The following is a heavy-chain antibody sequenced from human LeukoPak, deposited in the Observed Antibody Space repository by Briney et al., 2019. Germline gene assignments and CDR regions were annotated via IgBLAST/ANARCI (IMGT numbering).Heavy chain of an antibody. CDR1: GFTVSSNY. V-gene: IGHV3-53*01. CDR2: IYSGGST. Sequence: GGSLRLSCAASGFTVSSNYMSWVRQAPGKGLEWVSVIYSGGSTYFVDSVKGRFTISRDNSKNTLYLQMNSLRAEDTAVYYCARDQTFDIWGQGTMVTVSS. J-gene: IGHJ3*02. CDR3: ARDQTFDI.